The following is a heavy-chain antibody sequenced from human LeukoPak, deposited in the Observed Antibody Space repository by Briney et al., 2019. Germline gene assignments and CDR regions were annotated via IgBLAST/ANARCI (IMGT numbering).Heavy chain of an antibody. CDR1: GGTFSSYA. CDR2: IIPIFGTA. CDR3: ARGRGGYSYDGYFDY. Sequence: SVKVSCKASGGTFSSYATSGVRQAPGQGLEWKGGIIPIFGTANYAQKFQGRVTITADESTSTAYMELSSLRSEDTAVYYCARGRGGYSYDGYFDYWGQGTLVTVSS. V-gene: IGHV1-69*01. D-gene: IGHD5-18*01. J-gene: IGHJ4*02.